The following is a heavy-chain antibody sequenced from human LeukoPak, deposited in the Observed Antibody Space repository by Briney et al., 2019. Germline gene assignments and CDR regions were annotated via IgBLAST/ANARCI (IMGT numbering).Heavy chain of an antibody. D-gene: IGHD6-19*01. CDR3: ARSYGYSSGWPDLYYYYYMDV. J-gene: IGHJ6*03. V-gene: IGHV4-61*02. CDR1: GGSISSGSYY. Sequence: SETLSLTCTVSGGSISSGSYYWSWIRQPAGKGLEWIGRIYTSGSTNYNPSLRGRVTISVDTSKNQFSLKLSSVTAADTAVYYCARSYGYSSGWPDLYYYYYMDVWGKGTTVTVSS. CDR2: IYTSGST.